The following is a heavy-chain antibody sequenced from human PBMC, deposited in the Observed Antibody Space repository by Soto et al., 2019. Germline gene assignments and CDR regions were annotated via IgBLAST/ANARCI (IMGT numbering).Heavy chain of an antibody. V-gene: IGHV4-31*03. D-gene: IGHD3-10*01. CDR1: DDSLTTNKYA. Sequence: SETLSLTCTVSDDSLTTNKYAWTWIRQNPEKGLEWIGYVYSNGNTRSSPSLQSRVSMSVDTSKSHFSLRLSSVTAADTAVYFCARASYFRPSGSYYFVSWSQGTLVTVS. CDR2: VYSNGNT. CDR3: ARASYFRPSGSYYFVS. J-gene: IGHJ4*02.